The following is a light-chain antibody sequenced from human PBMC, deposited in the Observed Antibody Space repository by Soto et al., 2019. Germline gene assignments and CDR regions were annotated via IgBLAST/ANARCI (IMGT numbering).Light chain of an antibody. CDR2: EDK. V-gene: IGLV3-1*01. Sequence: SYELTQPPSLSVSPGQTASISCSGDKLGSKYACWYQQKPGQSPVLVIYEDKKRPSGIPERFSGSNSGNIATLTISGTQAMDEADYYCQAWDNSTVIFGGGTKVTVL. CDR1: KLGSKY. J-gene: IGLJ2*01. CDR3: QAWDNSTVI.